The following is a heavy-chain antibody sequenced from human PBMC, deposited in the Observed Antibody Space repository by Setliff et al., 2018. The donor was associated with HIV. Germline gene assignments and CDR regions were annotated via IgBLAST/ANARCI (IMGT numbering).Heavy chain of an antibody. J-gene: IGHJ4*02. CDR3: ARHGEDY. Sequence: ASVKVSCKASGYTFTSYYMHWVRQAPGQGLEWMGIINPSGGSTDYADSVKGRFTISRDNTKNALSLQMNSLRLDDTAVYYCARHGEDYWGQGTLVTVSS. V-gene: IGHV1-46*04. CDR2: INPSGGST. CDR1: GYTFTSYY. D-gene: IGHD3-10*01.